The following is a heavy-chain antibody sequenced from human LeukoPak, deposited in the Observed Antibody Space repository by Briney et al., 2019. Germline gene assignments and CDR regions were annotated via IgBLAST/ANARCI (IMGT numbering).Heavy chain of an antibody. CDR1: GASISSFY. D-gene: IGHD1-26*01. CDR3: VTDRSGSYDY. V-gene: IGHV4-4*07. J-gene: IGHJ4*02. CDR2: IYTSGGT. Sequence: SETLSLTCTVSGASISSFYWSWIRQPAGKGLEWVGRIYTSGGTNYNPSLKSRVTMSIDTSKDQFSLKLYSVTAADTAVYYCVTDRSGSYDYWGQGILVTVSS.